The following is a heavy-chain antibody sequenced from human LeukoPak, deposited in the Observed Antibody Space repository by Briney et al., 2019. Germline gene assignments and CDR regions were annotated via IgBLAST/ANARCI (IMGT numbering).Heavy chain of an antibody. CDR1: GYTFTSYG. CDR3: ARSYYDSSGSPNWFDP. J-gene: IGHJ5*02. D-gene: IGHD3-22*01. V-gene: IGHV1-18*01. Sequence: ASVNVSCKASGYTFTSYGISWVRQAPGQGLEWMGWISAYNGNTNYAQKLQGRVTMPTDTSTSTAYMELRSLRSDDTAVYYCARSYYDSSGSPNWFDPWGQGTLVTVSS. CDR2: ISAYNGNT.